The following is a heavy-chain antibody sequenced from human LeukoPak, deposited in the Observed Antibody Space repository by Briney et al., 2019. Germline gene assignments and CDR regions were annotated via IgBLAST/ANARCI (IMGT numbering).Heavy chain of an antibody. V-gene: IGHV3-48*01. CDR3: ARRREDGWNDY. D-gene: IGHD1-1*01. CDR2: ISSSGTTI. J-gene: IGHJ4*02. Sequence: PGGSLRLSCVASGFTYIRYNMNWVRQAPGKGLEWVSYISSSGTTIFDADSVKGRFTISRDNAKNSLYLQMNSLRAEDTAVYYCARRREDGWNDYWGQGTLVTVSS. CDR1: GFTYIRYN.